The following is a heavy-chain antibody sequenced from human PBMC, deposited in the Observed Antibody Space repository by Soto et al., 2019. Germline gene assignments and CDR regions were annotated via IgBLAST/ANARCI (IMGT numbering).Heavy chain of an antibody. CDR2: IYYSGST. Sequence: SETLSLTCTVSGGSISSSSYYWGWIRQPPGKGLEWIGSIYYSGSTYYNPSLKSRVTISVDTSRSQFSLKLSSVTAADTAVYYCARLGGNYGDNAFDIWGQGTMVTVSS. J-gene: IGHJ3*02. D-gene: IGHD4-17*01. V-gene: IGHV4-39*01. CDR1: GGSISSSSYY. CDR3: ARLGGNYGDNAFDI.